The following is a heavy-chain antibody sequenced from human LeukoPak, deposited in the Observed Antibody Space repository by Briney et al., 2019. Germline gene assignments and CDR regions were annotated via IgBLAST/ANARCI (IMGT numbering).Heavy chain of an antibody. CDR3: ARELCSSTSCYWGFDP. V-gene: IGHV1-69*05. J-gene: IGHJ5*02. CDR2: IIPIFGTA. Sequence: SVKVSCKASGGTFSSYAISWVRQAPGQGLGWVGGIIPIFGTANYAQKFQGRVTITTDESTSNAYMELSSLRSEDTAVYYCARELCSSTSCYWGFDPWGQGTLVTVSS. D-gene: IGHD2-2*01. CDR1: GGTFSSYA.